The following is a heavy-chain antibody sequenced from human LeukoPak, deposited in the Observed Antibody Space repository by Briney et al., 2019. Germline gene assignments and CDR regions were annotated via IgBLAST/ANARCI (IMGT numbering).Heavy chain of an antibody. CDR1: RYSFTNYW. CDR3: ARLCPRYDCGMDV. CDR2: IDPSDSYT. V-gene: IGHV5-10-1*01. J-gene: IGHJ6*02. Sequence: GESLKISCKGSRYSFTNYWIIWARQMPGKGLEWMGRIDPSDSYTNYSPSFQGHVTISADKSISTAYLQWSGLKASDTAMYYCARLCPRYDCGMDVWGQGTSVTVSS.